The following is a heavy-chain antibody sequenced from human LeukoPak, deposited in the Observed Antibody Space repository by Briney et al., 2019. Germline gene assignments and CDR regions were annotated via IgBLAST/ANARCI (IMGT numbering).Heavy chain of an antibody. J-gene: IGHJ4*02. CDR1: GFTFSSYE. D-gene: IGHD3-9*01. Sequence: GGSLRLSCSASGFTFSSYEMNWVRQAPGKGLEWVSYISSSGGTIYYADSVKGRFTISRDNAKNSLYLQMNSLRAEDTAVYYCARVGTEIRYFDWQVWGQGTLVTVSS. V-gene: IGHV3-48*03. CDR2: ISSSGGTI. CDR3: ARVGTEIRYFDWQV.